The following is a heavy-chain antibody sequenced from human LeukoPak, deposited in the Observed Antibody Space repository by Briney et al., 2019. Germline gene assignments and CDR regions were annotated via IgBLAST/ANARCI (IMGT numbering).Heavy chain of an antibody. Sequence: SETLSLTCTVSGGSIKSYYWNWIRQPPGKGLELIGYIYYSGSPTYNPSLKSRVTISVDTSKNQFSLHLDSVTAADTAVYYCARSWAGMYYPFYYFDYWGQGTLVSVSS. J-gene: IGHJ4*02. CDR2: IYYSGSP. CDR1: GGSIKSYY. V-gene: IGHV4-59*12. D-gene: IGHD1-26*01. CDR3: ARSWAGMYYPFYYFDY.